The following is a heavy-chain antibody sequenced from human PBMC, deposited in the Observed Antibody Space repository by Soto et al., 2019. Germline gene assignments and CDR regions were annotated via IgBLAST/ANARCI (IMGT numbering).Heavy chain of an antibody. J-gene: IGHJ6*02. CDR2: ISGSGGST. D-gene: IGHD5-18*01. CDR3: AKDQPPPWWDTAGYYGMDV. V-gene: IGHV3-23*01. Sequence: PGWSLRLSCAASGFTFSSYAMSWVRQAPGKGLEWVSAISGSGGSTYYADSVKGRFTISRDNSKNTLYLQMNSLRAEDTAVYYCAKDQPPPWWDTAGYYGMDVWGQGTTVTVSS. CDR1: GFTFSSYA.